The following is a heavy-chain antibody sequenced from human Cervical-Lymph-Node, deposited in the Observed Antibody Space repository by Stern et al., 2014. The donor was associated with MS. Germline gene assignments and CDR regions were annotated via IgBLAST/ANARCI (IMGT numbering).Heavy chain of an antibody. Sequence: QVQLQESGPGLMKPSGTLSLTCDVSGASISNTNWWGWVRQPPGMGLDWIGEIHHSGPTNFNPSLKSRFTMSGDKSKNQFSLELNSVTAADTAVYFCARVYSGYDWFDYWGQGTLVTVSS. D-gene: IGHD5-12*01. J-gene: IGHJ4*02. CDR3: ARVYSGYDWFDY. CDR1: GASISNTNW. V-gene: IGHV4-4*02. CDR2: IHHSGPT.